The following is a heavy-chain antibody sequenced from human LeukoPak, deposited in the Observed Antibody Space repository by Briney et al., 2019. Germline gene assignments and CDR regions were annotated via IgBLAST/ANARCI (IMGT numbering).Heavy chain of an antibody. D-gene: IGHD3-16*02. J-gene: IGHJ3*02. CDR2: IYYSGST. CDR1: GGSISSSSYY. V-gene: IGHV4-39*01. CDR3: ARKKGYYDYVWGSYRYTGNAFDI. Sequence: PSETLSLTCTVSGGSISSSSYYWGWIRQPPGKGLEWIVSIYYSGSTYYNPSLKSRVTISVDTSKNQFSLKLSFVTAADTAVYYCARKKGYYDYVWGSYRYTGNAFDIWGQGTMVTVSS.